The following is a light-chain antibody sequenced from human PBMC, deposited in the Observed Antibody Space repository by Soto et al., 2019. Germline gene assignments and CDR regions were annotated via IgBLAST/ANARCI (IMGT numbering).Light chain of an antibody. CDR2: GAS. J-gene: IGKJ1*01. Sequence: FMSRSPATLSVSRGVRVTLSCRTSQSVGSSLAWYQQVPGQAPRLLIYGASSRETGISDRFSGGGSGTEFVLTISDLQSEDFAVYSCQQYNACPPTFGQGTKVDIK. V-gene: IGKV3-15*01. CDR1: QSVGSS. CDR3: QQYNACPPT.